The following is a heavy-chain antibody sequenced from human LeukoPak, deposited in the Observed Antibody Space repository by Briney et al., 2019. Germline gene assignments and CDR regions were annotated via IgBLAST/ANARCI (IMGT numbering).Heavy chain of an antibody. V-gene: IGHV4-39*07. CDR2: IYYSGST. CDR3: ARDLYYYDSSGYPPSYYYYYGMDV. Sequence: SETLSPTCTVSGGSISSSSYYWGWIRQPPGKGLEWIGSIYYSGSTYYNPSLKSRVTISVDTSKNQFSLKLSSVTAADTAVYYCARDLYYYDSSGYPPSYYYYYGMDVWGQGTTVTVSS. CDR1: GGSISSSSYY. J-gene: IGHJ6*02. D-gene: IGHD3-22*01.